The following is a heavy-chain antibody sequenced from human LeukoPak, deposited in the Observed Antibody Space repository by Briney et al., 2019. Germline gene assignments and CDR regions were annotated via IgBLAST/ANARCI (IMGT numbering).Heavy chain of an antibody. CDR2: ISYDGKVK. D-gene: IGHD6-19*01. Sequence: LSLTCTVSGGSISSDSYYWAWIRQPPGKGLEWVAVISYDGKVKHYTDSVKGRFTISRDNSRNTLYLQMNSLGTEDTALYYCAKEIHPRSSNGWPFDYWGQGTLVTVSS. CDR3: AKEIHPRSSNGWPFDY. J-gene: IGHJ4*02. CDR1: GGSISSDS. V-gene: IGHV3-30*18.